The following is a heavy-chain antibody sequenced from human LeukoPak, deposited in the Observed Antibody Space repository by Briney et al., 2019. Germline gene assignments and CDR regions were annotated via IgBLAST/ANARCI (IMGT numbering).Heavy chain of an antibody. CDR1: GGSINLYY. D-gene: IGHD6-13*01. CDR3: ARAAGYGPDY. V-gene: IGHV4-59*01. CDR2: IFNSGTT. J-gene: IGHJ4*02. Sequence: SETLSLTCSVSGGSINLYYWTWIRHFPGKGLEWIGYIFNSGTTTYKPSLKSRVTISLDTSKSQFSLNLTSVTAADTAGYHCARAAGYGPDYWGQGTLVTVSS.